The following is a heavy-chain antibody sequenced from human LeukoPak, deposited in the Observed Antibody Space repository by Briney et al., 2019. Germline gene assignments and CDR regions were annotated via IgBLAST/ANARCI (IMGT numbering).Heavy chain of an antibody. V-gene: IGHV3-48*03. CDR1: GFTFSSYE. CDR2: ISSSGSTI. Sequence: PGGSLRLSCAASGFTFSSYEMNWVRQAPGKGLEWVSYISSSGSTIYYADSVKGRFTISRDNAKNSLYLQMNSLRAEDTAVYYCARADYDILTGYIFDYWGQGTLVTVSS. D-gene: IGHD3-9*01. CDR3: ARADYDILTGYIFDY. J-gene: IGHJ4*02.